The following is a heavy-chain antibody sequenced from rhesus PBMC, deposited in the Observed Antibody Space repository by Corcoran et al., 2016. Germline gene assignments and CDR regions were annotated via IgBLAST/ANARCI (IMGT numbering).Heavy chain of an antibody. V-gene: IGHV4-165*02. Sequence: IRQPPGKGLEWIGYIGGYYNPSLKSRVTISTDTSKNEFPLKLSSVTAADTAVYYCARNEYYYDSGYIYWGQGVLVTVSS. CDR3: ARNEYYYDSGYIY. D-gene: IGHD3-28*01. J-gene: IGHJ4*01. CDR2: IGG.